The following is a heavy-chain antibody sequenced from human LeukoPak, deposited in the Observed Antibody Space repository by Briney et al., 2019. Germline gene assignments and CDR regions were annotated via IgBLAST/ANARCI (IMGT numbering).Heavy chain of an antibody. J-gene: IGHJ2*01. Sequence: GRSLRLSCAASGFTFDDYAMHWVRQAPGKGLEWVSGISWNSGSIGYADSVKGRFTISRDNAKNSLYLQMNSLRAEDTALYYCAKDYYYDSSGPARYFDLWGRGTLVTVSS. CDR3: AKDYYYDSSGPARYFDL. CDR2: ISWNSGSI. D-gene: IGHD3-22*01. CDR1: GFTFDDYA. V-gene: IGHV3-9*01.